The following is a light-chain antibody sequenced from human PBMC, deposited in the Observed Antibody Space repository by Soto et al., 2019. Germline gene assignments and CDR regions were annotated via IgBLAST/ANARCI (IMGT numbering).Light chain of an antibody. J-gene: IGKJ2*01. Sequence: EIVLTQSPATLSVSPGERATLSCRASQSLSNYLAWYQQKPGQAPRLLIYSASTRATGVPARFSASGSWTEFALTISSLQSEDAAVYFCQQYHIWPPTFGQGTKLEIK. CDR2: SAS. CDR1: QSLSNY. CDR3: QQYHIWPPT. V-gene: IGKV3-15*01.